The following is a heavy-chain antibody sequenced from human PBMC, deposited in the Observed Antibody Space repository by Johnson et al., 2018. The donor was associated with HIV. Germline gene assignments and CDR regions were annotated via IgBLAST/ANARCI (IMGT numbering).Heavy chain of an antibody. D-gene: IGHD6-13*01. CDR1: GFTVSSNY. V-gene: IGHV3-53*01. CDR3: ARDGGVAAAVGVVAFDI. Sequence: VQLVESGGGLIQPGGSLRLSCPASGFTVSSNYMSWVRQAPGKGLEWVSVIYSGGSTYYADSVKGRFTLSRDNADNSLYLQMNSLRAEDTAVYYCARDGGVAAAVGVVAFDIWGQGTLVTVSS. CDR2: IYSGGST. J-gene: IGHJ3*02.